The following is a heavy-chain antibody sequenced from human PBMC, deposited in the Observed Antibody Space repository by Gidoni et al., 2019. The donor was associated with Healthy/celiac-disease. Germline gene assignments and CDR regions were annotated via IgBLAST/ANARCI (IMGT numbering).Heavy chain of an antibody. CDR1: GFTLSSYA. V-gene: IGHV3-23*01. CDR2: ISGSGGST. J-gene: IGHJ3*02. CDR3: AKDYYGSGADAFDI. D-gene: IGHD3-10*01. Sequence: EVQLLESGGGLVQHGGSLRLSWAAAGFTLSSYAISRVRQAPGKGLGWVSAISGSGGSTYYADSVKGRFTISRDNSKNTLYLQMNSLRAEDTAVYYCAKDYYGSGADAFDIWGQGTMVTVSS.